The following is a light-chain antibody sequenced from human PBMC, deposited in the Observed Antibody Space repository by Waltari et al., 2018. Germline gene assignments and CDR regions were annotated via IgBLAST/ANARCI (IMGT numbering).Light chain of an antibody. Sequence: QSALTQPASVSGSPGQSITISCTGTSRDIGGNNYVSWYQHQPGKAPKLIIYDVNKWPSGVSNRFSGSKSGNTASLTISGLQAEDEADYYCSSYSTTNTHVLFGGGTKLTVL. J-gene: IGLJ2*01. V-gene: IGLV2-14*03. CDR1: SRDIGGNNY. CDR3: SSYSTTNTHVL. CDR2: DVN.